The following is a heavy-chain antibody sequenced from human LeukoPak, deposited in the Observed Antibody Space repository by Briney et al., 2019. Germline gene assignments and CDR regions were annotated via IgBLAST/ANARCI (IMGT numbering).Heavy chain of an antibody. J-gene: IGHJ4*02. CDR2: IYTSGSA. CDR3: ARDGYYYDTSGYCYFGY. D-gene: IGHD3-22*01. V-gene: IGHV4-4*07. CDR1: GGSISSYF. Sequence: SETLPVPHTVSGGSISSYFRRWIRQPAGKGLEWIGRIYTSGSANYNPSLKSRVTISVDTSKNQFSLQLSSVTAADTAVYYCARDGYYYDTSGYCYFGYRGQGNPG.